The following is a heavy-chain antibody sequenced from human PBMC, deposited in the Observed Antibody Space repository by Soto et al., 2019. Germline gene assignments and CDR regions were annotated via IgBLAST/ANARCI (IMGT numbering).Heavy chain of an antibody. J-gene: IGHJ6*03. CDR2: FDPEDGET. V-gene: IGHV1-24*01. Sequence: ASVKVSCKVSGYTLTELSMHWVRQAPGKGLEWMGGFDPEDGETIYAQKFQGRVTMTEDTSTDTAYMELSSLRSEDTAVYYCATVDRSIAAATGNYYYYMDVWGKGTTVTVSS. CDR1: GYTLTELS. D-gene: IGHD6-13*01. CDR3: ATVDRSIAAATGNYYYYMDV.